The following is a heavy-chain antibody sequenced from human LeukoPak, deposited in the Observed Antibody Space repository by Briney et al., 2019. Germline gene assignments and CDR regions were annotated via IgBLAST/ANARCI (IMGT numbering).Heavy chain of an antibody. V-gene: IGHV1-2*02. CDR3: ARQESSGYYRPLVDY. CDR1: GYTFTSYY. D-gene: IGHD3-22*01. Sequence: GASVKVSCKASGYTFTSYYMHWVRQAPGQGLEWMGWINPNSGGTNYAQKFQGRVTMTRDTSISTAYMELSRLRSDDTAVYYCARQESSGYYRPLVDYWGQGTLVTVSS. J-gene: IGHJ4*02. CDR2: INPNSGGT.